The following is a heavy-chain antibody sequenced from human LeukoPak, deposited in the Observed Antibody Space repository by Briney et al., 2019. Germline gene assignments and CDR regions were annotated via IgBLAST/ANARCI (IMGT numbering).Heavy chain of an antibody. Sequence: SETLSLTCIVSGGSISSSHYWGWLRQSPGKGLEWIGSIDHSGTTYYNPSLKSRLTISADTSRNHFSLGMTSVTATDTAVYYCARHWDRAVGVVMGFDYWGQGKLVTVST. D-gene: IGHD6-19*01. CDR2: IDHSGTT. CDR3: ARHWDRAVGVVMGFDY. V-gene: IGHV4-39*01. CDR1: GGSISSSHY. J-gene: IGHJ4*02.